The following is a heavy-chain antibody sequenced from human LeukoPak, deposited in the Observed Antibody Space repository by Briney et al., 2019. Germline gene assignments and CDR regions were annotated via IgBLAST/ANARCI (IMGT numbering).Heavy chain of an antibody. Sequence: GGSLRLSCLTSGFTFSTNAMSWVRQAPGKGLEWISGISGSGASTYYADSVTGRFTISRDNSRNTLYLQMNSLRGDDTAVYYCAKDALVRGEVFDIWGQGTMVTVSS. CDR1: GFTFSTNA. CDR3: AKDALVRGEVFDI. D-gene: IGHD3-10*01. J-gene: IGHJ3*02. V-gene: IGHV3-23*01. CDR2: ISGSGAST.